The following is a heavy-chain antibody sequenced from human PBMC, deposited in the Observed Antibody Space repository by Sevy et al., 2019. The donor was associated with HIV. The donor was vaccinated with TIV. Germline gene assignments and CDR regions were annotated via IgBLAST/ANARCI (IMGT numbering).Heavy chain of an antibody. CDR3: ARPRANYVDHYFFYAMDV. V-gene: IGHV3-30-3*01. CDR1: GFAFSNYYA. D-gene: IGHD4-17*01. J-gene: IGHJ6*02. Sequence: GGSLRLSCAASGFAFSNYYAMHWVRQAPGKGLEWVALISYDGSDTYYADSVKGRFTVSRDNFKNTLFLQMNSLTTEDTAVYYCARPRANYVDHYFFYAMDVWGQGTTVTVSS. CDR2: ISYDGSDT.